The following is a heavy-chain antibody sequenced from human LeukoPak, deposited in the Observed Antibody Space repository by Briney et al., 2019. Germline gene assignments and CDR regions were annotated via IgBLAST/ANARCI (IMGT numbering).Heavy chain of an antibody. V-gene: IGHV3-30*18. CDR2: ISYDGSNK. CDR1: GFTFSSYG. Sequence: GRSLRLSCAASGFTFSSYGMHWVRQAPGKGLEWVAVISYDGSNKYYADSVKGRFTISRDNSKNTLYLQMNSLRAEDTAVYYCAKEEWLALPLIDYWGQGTLVTVSS. D-gene: IGHD6-19*01. CDR3: AKEEWLALPLIDY. J-gene: IGHJ4*02.